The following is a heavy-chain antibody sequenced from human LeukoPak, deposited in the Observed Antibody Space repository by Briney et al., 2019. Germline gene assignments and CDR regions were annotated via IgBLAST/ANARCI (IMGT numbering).Heavy chain of an antibody. CDR3: ARDVGYDFWSGTFDY. CDR2: IYTSGST. V-gene: IGHV4-39*07. CDR1: GGSISSSNYY. J-gene: IGHJ4*02. Sequence: SETLSLTCTVSGGSISSSNYYWGWIRQPPGKGLEWIGRIYTSGSTNYNPSLKSRVTISVDTSKNQFSLKLSSVTAADTAVYYCARDVGYDFWSGTFDYWGQGTLVTVSS. D-gene: IGHD3-3*01.